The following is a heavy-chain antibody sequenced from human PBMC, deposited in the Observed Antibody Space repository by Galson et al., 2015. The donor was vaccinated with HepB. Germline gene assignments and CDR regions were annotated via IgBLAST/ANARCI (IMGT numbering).Heavy chain of an antibody. D-gene: IGHD2-2*02. CDR2: ISYDGTNK. CDR3: ARGSGFYGSYTEYYFDD. J-gene: IGHJ4*02. Sequence: SLRLSCAASGFTFSNYAMHWVRQAPGTGLEWVSFISYDGTNKYYAHSVTGRFTISRDTSENTLYLQMNSLRPDDSAVYYCARGSGFYGSYTEYYFDDWGQGTRVTVSS. V-gene: IGHV3-30-3*01. CDR1: GFTFSNYA.